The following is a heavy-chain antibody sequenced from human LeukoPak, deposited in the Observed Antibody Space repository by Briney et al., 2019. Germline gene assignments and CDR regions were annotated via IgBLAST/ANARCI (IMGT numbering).Heavy chain of an antibody. Sequence: GRSLRLSCAASGFTFSSYAMHWVRQAPGKGLEWVAVISYDGSNKYYADSVKGRFTISRDNSKNTLYLQMNSLRAEDTAVYYCTGDDASRYYDILTGYSGFDPWGQGTLVTVSS. CDR3: TGDDASRYYDILTGYSGFDP. D-gene: IGHD3-9*01. CDR1: GFTFSSYA. CDR2: ISYDGSNK. J-gene: IGHJ5*02. V-gene: IGHV3-30*04.